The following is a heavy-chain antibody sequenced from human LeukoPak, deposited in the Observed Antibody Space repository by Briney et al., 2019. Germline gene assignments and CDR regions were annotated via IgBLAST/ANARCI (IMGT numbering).Heavy chain of an antibody. CDR1: ESAVKSKT. CDR2: ISGSGGST. V-gene: IGHV3-23*01. Sequence: SESAVKSKTISLVGRGPVKKLKWVSAISGSGGSTYYADSVKGRFTISRDNSKNTLYLQMNSLRAEDTAVYYCANYYDILTGLYYFDYWGQGTLVTVSS. J-gene: IGHJ4*02. D-gene: IGHD3-9*01. CDR3: ANYYDILTGLYYFDY.